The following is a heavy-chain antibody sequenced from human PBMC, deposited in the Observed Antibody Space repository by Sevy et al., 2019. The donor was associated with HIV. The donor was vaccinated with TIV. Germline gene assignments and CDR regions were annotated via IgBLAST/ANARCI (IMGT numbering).Heavy chain of an antibody. J-gene: IGHJ4*02. Sequence: GGSLRLSCAASGFTFNNYWMSWVRQAPGRGLEWVANIKQDGSEKYNVDSVKGRFTISRDNAKNSLYLQMKSLRAEDTAVYYCARLRGGYDFDYWGQGTQVTVSS. CDR3: ARLRGGYDFDY. D-gene: IGHD5-12*01. V-gene: IGHV3-7*01. CDR1: GFTFNNYW. CDR2: IKQDGSEK.